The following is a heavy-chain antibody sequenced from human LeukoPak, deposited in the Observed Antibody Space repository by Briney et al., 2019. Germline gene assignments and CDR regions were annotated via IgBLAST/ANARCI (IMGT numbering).Heavy chain of an antibody. CDR3: ESYDSSKIDY. CDR1: GGSISSSNW. D-gene: IGHD3-22*01. J-gene: IGHJ4*02. V-gene: IGHV4-4*02. Sequence: SETLSLTCAVSGGSISSSNWWSWVRQPPGKGLEWIGSIYYSGSTYYNPSLKSRVTISVDTSKNQFSLKLSSVTAADTAVYYCESYDSSKIDYWGQGTLVTVSS. CDR2: IYYSGST.